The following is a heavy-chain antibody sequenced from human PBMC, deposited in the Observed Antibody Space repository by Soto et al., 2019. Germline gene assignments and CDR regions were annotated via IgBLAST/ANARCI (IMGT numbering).Heavy chain of an antibody. D-gene: IGHD3-22*01. Sequence: ASVKVSCKASGYAFTDFHVHWVRQAPGQGLEWMGSINPNSGDTDSAQKFQARVTMATDRSINTVYMELSRLRSDDTAVYYCARHRFSSGSAYFDYWGHGTLVTVSS. CDR2: INPNSGDT. V-gene: IGHV1-2*02. J-gene: IGHJ4*01. CDR1: GYAFTDFH. CDR3: ARHRFSSGSAYFDY.